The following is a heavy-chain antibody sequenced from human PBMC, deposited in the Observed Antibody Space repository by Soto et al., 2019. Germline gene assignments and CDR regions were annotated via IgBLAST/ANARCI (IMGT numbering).Heavy chain of an antibody. D-gene: IGHD2-15*01. CDR3: ARHPGGRGYYYGMDV. V-gene: IGHV1-69*13. Sequence: GTSVKLSCEACGGSFRSYAISWVRQAPRQGLEWMGGIIPIFGIANYAQKFQGRVTITADESTSTAYMELSSLRSEDTAVYYCARHPGGRGYYYGMDVWGQGTTVTVSS. CDR2: IIPIFGIA. CDR1: GGSFRSYA. J-gene: IGHJ6*02.